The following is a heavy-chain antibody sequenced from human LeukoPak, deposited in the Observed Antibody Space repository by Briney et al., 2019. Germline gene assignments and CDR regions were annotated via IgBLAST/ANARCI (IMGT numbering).Heavy chain of an antibody. CDR1: GYSISSGYY. CDR3: ARILGGIAARPDYFDY. CDR2: IHHSGST. J-gene: IGHJ4*02. D-gene: IGHD6-6*01. V-gene: IGHV4-38-2*01. Sequence: PSETLSLACAVSGYSISSGYYWGWIRQPPGKGLEWIGSIHHSGSTYYNPSLKSRVTISVDTSKNQFSLKLSSVTAADTAVYYCARILGGIAARPDYFDYWGQGTLVTVSS.